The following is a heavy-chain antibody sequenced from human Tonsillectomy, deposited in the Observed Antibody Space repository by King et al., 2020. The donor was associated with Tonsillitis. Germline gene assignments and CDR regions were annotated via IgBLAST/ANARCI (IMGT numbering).Heavy chain of an antibody. J-gene: IGHJ4*02. CDR2: MYYSGST. CDR1: GGSISSYS. CDR3: ARGLGNYYDSSGYYPFDY. D-gene: IGHD3-22*01. V-gene: IGHV4-59*01. Sequence: QLQESGPGLVKPSETLSLTCIVSGGSISSYSWSWIRQPPGKGLEWIGYMYYSGSTNYNPYLRSRVTISVDTSKNQLSLKLSSVTAADTAVYYCARGLGNYYDSSGYYPFDYWGQGTLVTVSS.